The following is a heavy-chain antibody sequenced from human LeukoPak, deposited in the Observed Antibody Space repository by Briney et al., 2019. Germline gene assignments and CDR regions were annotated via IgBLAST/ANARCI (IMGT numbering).Heavy chain of an antibody. CDR2: IYYSGST. CDR3: ARGLYNYGHGDY. Sequence: KPSETLSLTCTVSGGSISSSSYYWGWIRQPPGKGLEWIGSIYYSGSTYYNPSLKSRATISVDTSKNQFSLKLSSVTAADTAVYYCARGLYNYGHGDYWGQGTLVTVSS. J-gene: IGHJ4*02. D-gene: IGHD5-18*01. V-gene: IGHV4-39*01. CDR1: GGSISSSSYY.